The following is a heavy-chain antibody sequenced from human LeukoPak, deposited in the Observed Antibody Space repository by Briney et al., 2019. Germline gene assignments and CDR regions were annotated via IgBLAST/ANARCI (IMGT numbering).Heavy chain of an antibody. J-gene: IGHJ6*02. D-gene: IGHD7-27*01. CDR3: AKVLKTGTRRPWGYGMDG. CDR2: IGGSGDST. CDR1: GFTFSSYA. Sequence: PGGSLRLSCAASGFTFSSYAMSWVRQAPGKGLEWVSVIGGSGDSTFYADSVKGRFTISRDSPKNTLFLQVNSLRVEDTAVYYCAKVLKTGTRRPWGYGMDGWGQGTTVTVSS. V-gene: IGHV3-23*01.